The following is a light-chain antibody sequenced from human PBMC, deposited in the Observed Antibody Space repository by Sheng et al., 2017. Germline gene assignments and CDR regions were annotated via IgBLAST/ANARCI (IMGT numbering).Light chain of an antibody. V-gene: IGLV2-14*03. CDR1: TSDFGTYNY. Sequence: QSALTQPASVSESPGQSITISCTGTTSDFGTYNYVSWYQQHPGRAPKLIIYNVSNRPSGVSNRFSGSKSGDTASLTISGLQAEDEAVYYCNSYTSSSVVFGGGTKLTVL. CDR2: NVS. J-gene: IGLJ2*01. CDR3: NSYTSSSVV.